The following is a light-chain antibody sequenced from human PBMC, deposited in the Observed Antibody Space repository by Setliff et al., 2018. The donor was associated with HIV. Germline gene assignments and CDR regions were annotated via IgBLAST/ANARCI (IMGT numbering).Light chain of an antibody. V-gene: IGLV2-8*01. CDR2: EVN. Sequence: QSALAQPPSASGSPGQSVTISCTGTSSDVGGYNYVSWYRQHPGKAPKLMTYEVNKRPSGVPDRFSGSKSGNTASLTVSGLQAEDEADYYCTSYAGSNNFVVFGGGTKVTVL. CDR1: SSDVGGYNY. J-gene: IGLJ2*01. CDR3: TSYAGSNNFVV.